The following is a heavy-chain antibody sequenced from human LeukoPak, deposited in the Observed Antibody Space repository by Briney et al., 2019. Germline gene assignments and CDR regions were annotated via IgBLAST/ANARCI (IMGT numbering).Heavy chain of an antibody. V-gene: IGHV1-3*01. CDR3: ARGPHTRIGSGYIDY. CDR1: GYTFTSYA. CDR2: VNAGNGNT. D-gene: IGHD3-22*01. Sequence: ASVKVSCKASGYTFTSYAMHWVRQAPGQRLEWMGWVNAGNGNTKYSQKSQGRVTITRDTSASTAYMELSSLRSEDTAVYYCARGPHTRIGSGYIDYWGQGTLVTVSS. J-gene: IGHJ4*02.